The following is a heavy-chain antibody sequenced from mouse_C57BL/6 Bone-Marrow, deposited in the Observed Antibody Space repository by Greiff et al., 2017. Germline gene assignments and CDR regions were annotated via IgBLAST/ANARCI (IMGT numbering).Heavy chain of an antibody. Sequence: EVKLMESGGGLVKPGGSLKLSCAASGFTFSDYGMHWVRQAPEKGLEWVAYISSGSSTIYYANTVKGRFTISRDNAKNTLFLQMTSLRSEDTAKYYCANHDYIFPAWFAYWGQGHLVTVTA. CDR3: ANHDYIFPAWFAY. CDR2: ISSGSSTI. CDR1: GFTFSDYG. D-gene: IGHD2-4*01. V-gene: IGHV5-17*01. J-gene: IGHJ3*01.